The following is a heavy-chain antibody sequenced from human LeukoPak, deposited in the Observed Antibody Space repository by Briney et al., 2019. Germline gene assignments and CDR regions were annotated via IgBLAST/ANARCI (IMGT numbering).Heavy chain of an antibody. Sequence: ASVKVSCKVSGYTLTELSMHWVRQAPGKGLEWMGGFDPEDGETIYAQKFQGRVTMTEDTSTDTAYMELSSLRSEDTAVYYCATDDSSSWAFDIWGQGTMVTVSS. J-gene: IGHJ3*02. V-gene: IGHV1-24*01. CDR1: GYTLTELS. CDR2: FDPEDGET. CDR3: ATDDSSSWAFDI. D-gene: IGHD6-13*01.